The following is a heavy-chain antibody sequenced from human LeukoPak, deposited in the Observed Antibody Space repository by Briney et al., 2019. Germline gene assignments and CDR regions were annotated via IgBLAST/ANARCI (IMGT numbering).Heavy chain of an antibody. D-gene: IGHD5-24*01. V-gene: IGHV4-59*01. J-gene: IGHJ4*02. CDR3: ARGVMATILTPFDY. Sequence: SETLSLTCTVSGGSISNYWSWIRQPPGKGLEWIGFIYDSGSTNYNPSLKSRVTISVDTSKNQFSLKLRSVTAADTAVYYCARGVMATILTPFDYWGQGTLVTVSS. CDR1: GGSISNY. CDR2: IYDSGST.